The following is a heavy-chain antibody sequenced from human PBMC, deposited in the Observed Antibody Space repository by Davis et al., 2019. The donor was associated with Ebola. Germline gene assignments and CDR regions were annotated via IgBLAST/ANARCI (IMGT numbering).Heavy chain of an antibody. Sequence: GESLKISCAASGYTFTGYYMHWVRQAPGQGLEWMGWINPNSGDTNYAQKLQGRVTMTTDTSTSTAYMELRSLRSDDTAVYYCARSGGSYYLDYWGQGTTVTVSS. J-gene: IGHJ4*03. CDR2: INPNSGDT. D-gene: IGHD2-15*01. CDR1: GYTFTGYY. V-gene: IGHV1-2*02. CDR3: ARSGGSYYLDY.